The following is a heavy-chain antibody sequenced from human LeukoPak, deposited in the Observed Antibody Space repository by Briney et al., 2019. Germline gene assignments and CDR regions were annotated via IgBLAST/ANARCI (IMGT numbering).Heavy chain of an antibody. Sequence: SVKVSCKASGGTFSSYAIRWVRQAPGQGLEWMGRIIPILGIANYAQKFQGRVTITADKSTSTAYMELSSLRSEDTAVYYCARDSGSYYRGPYWFDPWGQGTLVTVSS. CDR3: ARDSGSYYRGPYWFDP. D-gene: IGHD1-26*01. J-gene: IGHJ5*02. CDR1: GGTFSSYA. V-gene: IGHV1-69*04. CDR2: IIPILGIA.